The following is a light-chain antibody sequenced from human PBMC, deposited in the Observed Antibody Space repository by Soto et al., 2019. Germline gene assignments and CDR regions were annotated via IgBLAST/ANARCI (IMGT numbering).Light chain of an antibody. CDR1: QSVSSN. V-gene: IGKV3-15*01. J-gene: IGKJ2*01. CDR2: GAS. Sequence: IVMTQSPVTLSVSLGERATLSCRASQSVSSNLAWYQLKPGQAPRLLIYGASTRATGIPARFSGSGSGTEFTLTISSLQSEDFAVYYCQLRSNWPPMFTFGQGTKVDIK. CDR3: QLRSNWPPMFT.